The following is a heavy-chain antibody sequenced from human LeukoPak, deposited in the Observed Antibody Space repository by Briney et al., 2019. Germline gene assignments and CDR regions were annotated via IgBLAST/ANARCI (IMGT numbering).Heavy chain of an antibody. CDR2: INSDGSST. CDR1: GFTFSSYW. CDR3: ARVGPSGYHDY. J-gene: IGHJ4*02. V-gene: IGHV3-74*01. Sequence: PGGSLRLSCAAFGFTFSSYWMHWVRQAPGKGLVWVSRINSDGSSTSYADSVKGRFTISRDNAKNTLYLQMNSLRAEDTAVYYCARVGPSGYHDYWGQGTLVTVSS. D-gene: IGHD3-22*01.